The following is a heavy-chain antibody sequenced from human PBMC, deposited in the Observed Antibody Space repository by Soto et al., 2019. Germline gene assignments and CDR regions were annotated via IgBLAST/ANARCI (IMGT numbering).Heavy chain of an antibody. Sequence: PGGSLRLSCAASGFTFSSFAMNWVRQAPGKGLEWVAVISGNATSTYYADSVKGRFTISRDNSKNTMYLQMNSLRAEDTAVYYCAKTAGIISRYGLDVWGQGTTVTVSS. J-gene: IGHJ6*02. CDR2: ISGNATST. V-gene: IGHV3-23*01. CDR1: GFTFSSFA. CDR3: AKTAGIISRYGLDV.